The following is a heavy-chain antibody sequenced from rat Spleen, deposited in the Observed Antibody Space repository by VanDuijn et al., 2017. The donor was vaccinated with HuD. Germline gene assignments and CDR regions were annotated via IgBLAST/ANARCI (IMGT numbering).Heavy chain of an antibody. CDR1: GFIFSNFD. J-gene: IGHJ3*01. V-gene: IGHV5-29*01. CDR2: ISFDGGRN. Sequence: EVQLVESGGGLVQPGRSLKLSCAASGFIFSNFDMAWVRQAPTKGLEWVATISFDGGRNFYRDSVKGRFTISRDNAKRSLYLQMDSLRSEDTATYYCARQRGPSWFSYWGQGTLVTVSS. CDR3: ARQRGPSWFSY. D-gene: IGHD3-1*01.